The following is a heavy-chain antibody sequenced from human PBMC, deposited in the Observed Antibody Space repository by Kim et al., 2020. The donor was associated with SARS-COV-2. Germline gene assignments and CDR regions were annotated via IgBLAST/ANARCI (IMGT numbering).Heavy chain of an antibody. Sequence: GGSLRLSCAASGFTFSSYAMSWVRQAPGKGLEWVSAISGSGGSTYYADSVKGRFTISRDNSKNTLYLQMNSLRAEDTAVYYCAKVRITWIQLWLGAFDIWGQGTMVTVSS. V-gene: IGHV3-23*01. CDR1: GFTFSSYA. CDR3: AKVRITWIQLWLGAFDI. D-gene: IGHD5-18*01. CDR2: ISGSGGST. J-gene: IGHJ3*02.